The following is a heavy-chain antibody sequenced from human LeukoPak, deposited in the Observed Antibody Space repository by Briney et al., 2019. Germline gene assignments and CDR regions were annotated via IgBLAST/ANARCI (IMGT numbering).Heavy chain of an antibody. Sequence: SVKVSCKASGFTFTSSAMQWDRHARGQRLEWIGWIVVGSGNTNYAQKFQERVTITRDMSTSTAYMELSSLRSEDTAVYYCAAVLDDRSGYYSFLGYWGQGTLVTVSS. CDR3: AAVLDDRSGYYSFLGY. J-gene: IGHJ4*02. V-gene: IGHV1-58*02. CDR2: IVVGSGNT. CDR1: GFTFTSSA. D-gene: IGHD3-22*01.